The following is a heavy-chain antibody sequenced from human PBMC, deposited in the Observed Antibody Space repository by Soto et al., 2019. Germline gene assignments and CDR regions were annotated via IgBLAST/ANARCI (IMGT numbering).Heavy chain of an antibody. J-gene: IGHJ6*02. Sequence: GGSLRLSCAASGFTVSSNYMSWVRQAPGKGLEWVSVIYSGGSTYYADSVKGRFTISRDNSKNTLYLQMNSLRAEDTAVYYCARCGYCSSTSCYRVHYGMDVWGQGTTVTVSS. V-gene: IGHV3-53*01. D-gene: IGHD2-2*03. CDR3: ARCGYCSSTSCYRVHYGMDV. CDR2: IYSGGST. CDR1: GFTVSSNY.